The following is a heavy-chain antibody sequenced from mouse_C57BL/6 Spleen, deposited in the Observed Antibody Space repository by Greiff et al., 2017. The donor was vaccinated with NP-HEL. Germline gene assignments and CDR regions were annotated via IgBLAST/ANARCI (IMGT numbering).Heavy chain of an antibody. J-gene: IGHJ3*01. CDR2: IYPGSGST. CDR1: GYTFTSYW. V-gene: IGHV1-55*01. D-gene: IGHD2-5*01. Sequence: QVQLQQPGAELVKPGASVKMSCKASGYTFTSYWITWVKQRPGQGLEWIGDIYPGSGSTNYNEKFKSKATLTVDTSSSTAYMQLSSLTSEDSAVYYCARDYSNLGDWFAYWGQGTLVTVSA. CDR3: ARDYSNLGDWFAY.